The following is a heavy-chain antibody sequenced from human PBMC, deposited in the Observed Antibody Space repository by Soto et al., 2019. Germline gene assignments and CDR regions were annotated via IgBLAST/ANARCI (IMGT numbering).Heavy chain of an antibody. CDR1: GFTFSSDA. J-gene: IGHJ3*02. CDR3: ARDYGEALDAFDI. CDR2: ISGSGGST. Sequence: GSLRLSCAASGFTFSSDAMSWVRQAPGKGLEWVSAISGSGGSTYYAASVKGRFTISRDNSKNPLYLQMNSLRAEDTAVYYCARDYGEALDAFDIWGQGTMVTVSS. V-gene: IGHV3-23*01. D-gene: IGHD4-17*01.